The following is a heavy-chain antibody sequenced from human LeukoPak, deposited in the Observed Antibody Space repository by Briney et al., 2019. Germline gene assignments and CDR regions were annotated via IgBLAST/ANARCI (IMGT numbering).Heavy chain of an antibody. CDR2: ISYDGSNK. V-gene: IGHV3-30*03. Sequence: GGSLRLSCAASGFTFSSYGMHWVRQAPGKGLEWVAVISYDGSNKYYADSVKGRFTISRDNAKNSLYLQMNSLRAEDTAVYYCTTDPTTPFEWELPDYWGQGTLVTVSS. CDR3: TTDPTTPFEWELPDY. J-gene: IGHJ4*02. CDR1: GFTFSSYG. D-gene: IGHD1-26*01.